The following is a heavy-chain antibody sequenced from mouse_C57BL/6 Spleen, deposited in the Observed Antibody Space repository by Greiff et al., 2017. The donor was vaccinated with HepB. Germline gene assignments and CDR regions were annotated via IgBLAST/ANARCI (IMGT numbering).Heavy chain of an antibody. Sequence: DVKLQESGPGLVKPSQSLSLTCSVTGYSITSGYYWNWIRQFPGNKLEWMGYISYDGSNNYNPSLKNRISITRDTSKNQFFLKLNSVTTEDTATYYCAREDSTMVLYWGQGTLVTVSA. V-gene: IGHV3-6*01. CDR1: GYSITSGYY. D-gene: IGHD1-1*02. CDR2: ISYDGSN. J-gene: IGHJ3*01. CDR3: AREDSTMVLY.